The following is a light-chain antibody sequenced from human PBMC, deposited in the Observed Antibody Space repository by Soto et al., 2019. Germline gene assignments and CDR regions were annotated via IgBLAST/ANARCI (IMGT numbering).Light chain of an antibody. J-gene: IGLJ3*02. V-gene: IGLV1-44*01. CDR1: SSNIGSHV. CDR2: NNN. Sequence: QSVLTQPPSASGTPGQRVTISCSGSSSNIGSHVVYWYQQLAGTAPKLLMYNNNQRPSGVPDRFSGSKSGTSASLAISGLQSEDEADYYCAVWDDSLDGWVFGGGTKHRP. CDR3: AVWDDSLDGWV.